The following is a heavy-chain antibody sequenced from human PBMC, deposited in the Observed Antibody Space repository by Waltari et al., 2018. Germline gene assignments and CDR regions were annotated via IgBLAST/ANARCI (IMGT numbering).Heavy chain of an antibody. CDR3: ARMGATVLKSIDF. Sequence: EVQLVESGGGLVQPGGSLGLSCEGSGFTFRDYWLTWVRQAPNMGLEWVATIKQDGSDQYYVDHVKGRFTISRDNAKNSVHLRMDSLRAEDTAFYYCARMGATVLKSIDFWGQGTLVTVSS. J-gene: IGHJ4*02. D-gene: IGHD2-21*02. V-gene: IGHV3-7*03. CDR2: IKQDGSDQ. CDR1: GFTFRDYW.